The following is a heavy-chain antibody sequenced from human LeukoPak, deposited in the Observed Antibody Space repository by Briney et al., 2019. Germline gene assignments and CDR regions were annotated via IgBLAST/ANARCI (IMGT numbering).Heavy chain of an antibody. CDR2: IYPGDSDT. V-gene: IGHV5-51*01. J-gene: IGHJ4*02. D-gene: IGHD3-22*01. Sequence: GESLKISCKGSGYIFTSYWIGWVRQMPGKGLEWMGIIYPGDSDTRYSPSFQGQVTISADKSISTAYLQWSSLKASDTAMYYCARSNYYDSSGTRPDYDYWGQGTLVTVSS. CDR3: ARSNYYDSSGTRPDYDY. CDR1: GYIFTSYW.